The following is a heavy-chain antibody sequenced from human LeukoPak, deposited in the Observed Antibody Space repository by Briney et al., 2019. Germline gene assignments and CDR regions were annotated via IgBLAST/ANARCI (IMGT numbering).Heavy chain of an antibody. CDR2: IYYSGST. Sequence: PSQTLSLTCTVSGGSISSGGYYWGWIRQPPGKGLEWIGSIYYSGSTYYNPSLKSRVTISVDTSKNQFSLKLSSVTAADTAVYYCARVPQLQDGYYSPYGMDVWGQGTTVTVSS. V-gene: IGHV4-39*07. D-gene: IGHD2-21*02. J-gene: IGHJ6*02. CDR1: GGSISSGGYY. CDR3: ARVPQLQDGYYSPYGMDV.